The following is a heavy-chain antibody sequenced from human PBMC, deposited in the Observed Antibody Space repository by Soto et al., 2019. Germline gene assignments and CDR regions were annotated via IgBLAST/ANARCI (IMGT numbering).Heavy chain of an antibody. D-gene: IGHD3-10*01. V-gene: IGHV4-59*08. CDR2: IYYSGST. CDR3: AGGSGSYSLSYYDYYMDV. J-gene: IGHJ6*03. Sequence: SETLSLSCAVAGGSISSYYWSWIRQPPGKGLEWIGYIYYSGSTNCNPSLKSRVTISVDTSKNQFSLKLSSVTAADTAVYYCAGGSGSYSLSYYDYYMDVWGKGTTVTVSS. CDR1: GGSISSYY.